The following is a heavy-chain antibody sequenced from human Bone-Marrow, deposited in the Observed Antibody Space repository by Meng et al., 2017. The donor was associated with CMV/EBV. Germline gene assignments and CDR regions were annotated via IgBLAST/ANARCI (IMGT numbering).Heavy chain of an antibody. CDR3: ARGWGDYCGGDCYPY. V-gene: IGHV4-59*01. CDR2: IYYSGST. D-gene: IGHD2-21*01. J-gene: IGHJ4*02. Sequence: SETLSLTCTVSGGSISSYYWSWIRQPPGKGLEWIGYIYYSGSTNYNPSLKSRVTISVDTSKNQFSLKLSSVTAADTAVYYCARGWGDYCGGDCYPYWGQGTLVTVSS. CDR1: GGSISSYY.